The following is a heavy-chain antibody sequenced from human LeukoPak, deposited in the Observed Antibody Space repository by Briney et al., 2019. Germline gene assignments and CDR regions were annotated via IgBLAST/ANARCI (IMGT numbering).Heavy chain of an antibody. CDR1: GYTSTRYG. Sequence: ASVKVSCKASGYTSTRYGISWVRQAPGQGLEWMGWISGYNGNTNYAQKLQGRLTMTTDTPTSTAYMELRSLRSDDTAVYYCARARGSGSYLYYGMDVWGQGTTVTVSS. D-gene: IGHD3-10*01. CDR3: ARARGSGSYLYYGMDV. J-gene: IGHJ6*02. CDR2: ISGYNGNT. V-gene: IGHV1-18*01.